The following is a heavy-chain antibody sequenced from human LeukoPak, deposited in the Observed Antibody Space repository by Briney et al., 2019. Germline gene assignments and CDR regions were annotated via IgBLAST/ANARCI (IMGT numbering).Heavy chain of an antibody. V-gene: IGHV3-48*03. Sequence: GGSLRLSCAASGFTFSSYEMNWVRQAPGKGLEWVSDISSSGSTIYYADSVKGRFTISRDNAKHSLYLQMNSLSAEDTAVYYCARDVVEILWFGELLEALSFDSWGPGTLVTVSS. D-gene: IGHD3-10*01. CDR3: ARDVVEILWFGELLEALSFDS. CDR2: ISSSGSTI. J-gene: IGHJ4*02. CDR1: GFTFSSYE.